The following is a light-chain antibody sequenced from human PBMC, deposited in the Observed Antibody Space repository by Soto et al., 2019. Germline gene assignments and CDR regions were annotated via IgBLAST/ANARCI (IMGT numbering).Light chain of an antibody. J-gene: IGLJ2*01. CDR2: LNSDGSH. V-gene: IGLV4-69*01. Sequence: QLALTQSPSASSSLGVSVKLTCTLSSGHSNYAIAWHQQQSEKGPRYLMKLNSDGSHSKGDGIPDRFSGSSSGAERYLTISSLQSEDEADYYCQTWGSGIVVFGGGTKLTV. CDR3: QTWGSGIVV. CDR1: SGHSNYA.